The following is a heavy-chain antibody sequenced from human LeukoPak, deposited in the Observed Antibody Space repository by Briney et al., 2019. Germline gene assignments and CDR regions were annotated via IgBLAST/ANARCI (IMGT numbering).Heavy chain of an antibody. Sequence: GGSLRLSCAASGFTFSSYTMSWVRQAPGKGLEWVSYISSGSGTMYYADSVKGRFTISRDNAKNSLFLQMNSLRDEDSAVYYCARAAYYFDYWGQGTLVTVSS. CDR1: GFTFSSYT. CDR3: ARAAYYFDY. CDR2: ISSGSGTM. J-gene: IGHJ4*02. V-gene: IGHV3-48*02.